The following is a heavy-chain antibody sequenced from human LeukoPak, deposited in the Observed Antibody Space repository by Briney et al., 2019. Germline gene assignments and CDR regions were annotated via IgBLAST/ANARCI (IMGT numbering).Heavy chain of an antibody. CDR1: GYTFTSYY. J-gene: IGHJ5*02. V-gene: IGHV1-46*01. D-gene: IGHD3-10*01. Sequence: ASVKVSCKASGYTFTSYYMHWARQAPGQGLEWMGIINPSGGSTSYAQKFQGRVTMTRDMSTSTVYMELSSLRSEDTAVYYCARAPPRPLYGSGSFWSDPWGQGTLVTVSS. CDR2: INPSGGST. CDR3: ARAPPRPLYGSGSFWSDP.